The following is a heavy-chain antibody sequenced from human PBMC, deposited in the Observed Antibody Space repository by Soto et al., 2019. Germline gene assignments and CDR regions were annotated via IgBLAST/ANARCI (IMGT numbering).Heavy chain of an antibody. V-gene: IGHV1-69*02. CDR2: IIPILGIA. CDR1: GGTFSSYT. CDR3: ARGYCSGGSCYVTPFDY. J-gene: IGHJ4*02. D-gene: IGHD2-15*01. Sequence: SVKVSCKASGGTFSSYTISWVRQAPGQGLEWMGRIIPILGIANYAQKFQGRVTITADKSTSTAYMELSSLRSEDTAVYYCARGYCSGGSCYVTPFDYWGQGTLVTVSS.